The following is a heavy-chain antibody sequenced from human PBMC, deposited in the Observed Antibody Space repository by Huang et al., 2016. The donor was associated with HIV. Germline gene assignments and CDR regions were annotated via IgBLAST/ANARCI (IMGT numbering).Heavy chain of an antibody. J-gene: IGHJ4*02. CDR2: MNPNSGNT. V-gene: IGHV1-8*01. CDR3: ARGLGRTRRFDY. Sequence: QVQLVQSGAEVRKPGASVKVSCKASGYTFSSYDINWVRQAPGQGIAWMGGMNPNSGNTGYAQKCKGRVAMTRNTSMTTAYMELRSLRSDDTAVYFCARGLGRTRRFDYWGQGPWSTST. CDR1: GYTFSSYD. D-gene: IGHD2-2*01.